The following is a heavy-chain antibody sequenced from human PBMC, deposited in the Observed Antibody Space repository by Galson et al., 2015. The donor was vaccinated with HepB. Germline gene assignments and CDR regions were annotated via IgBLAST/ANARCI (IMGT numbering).Heavy chain of an antibody. J-gene: IGHJ4*02. CDR2: IKQDGSEK. Sequence: SLRLSCAASGFTFSSYWMSWVRQAPGKGLEWVANIKQDGSEKYYVDSVKGRFTISRDNAKNSLYLQMNSLRAEDTAVYYCARYSSSWPKGFDYWGQGTLVTVSS. CDR1: GFTFSSYW. CDR3: ARYSSSWPKGFDY. V-gene: IGHV3-7*01. D-gene: IGHD6-13*01.